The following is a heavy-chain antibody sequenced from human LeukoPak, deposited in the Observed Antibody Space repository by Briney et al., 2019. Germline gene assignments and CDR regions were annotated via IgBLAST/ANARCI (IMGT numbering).Heavy chain of an antibody. V-gene: IGHV3-23*01. D-gene: IGHD6-13*01. CDR1: GFTFSSYA. CDR2: ISGSGGST. Sequence: PGGSLRLSCAASGFTFSSYAMSWVRQAPGKGLEWVSAISGSGGSTYYADSVKGRFTISRDNSKNTLYLQMNSLRAEDTAVYYCAKREQQLAKYYYYYMDVWGKGTTVTVSS. J-gene: IGHJ6*03. CDR3: AKREQQLAKYYYYYMDV.